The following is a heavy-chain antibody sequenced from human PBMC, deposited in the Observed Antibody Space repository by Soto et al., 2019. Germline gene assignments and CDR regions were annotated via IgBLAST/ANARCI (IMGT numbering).Heavy chain of an antibody. J-gene: IGHJ3*02. CDR2: IWFDGSDK. V-gene: IGHV3-33*08. D-gene: IGHD2-2*01. Sequence: GGSVRLSCAASGFTFSSYGMHWVRQAPGKGLEWVALIWFDGSDKYYADSVKGRFTMSRDNSKNTVYLQMNSLRAEDTAMYYCARLYCSSPSCYSVGAFEIRGQGTMVTVSS. CDR3: ARLYCSSPSCYSVGAFEI. CDR1: GFTFSSYG.